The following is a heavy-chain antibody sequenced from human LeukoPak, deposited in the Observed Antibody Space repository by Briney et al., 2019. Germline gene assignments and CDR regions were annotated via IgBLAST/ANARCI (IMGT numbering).Heavy chain of an antibody. CDR1: GYTFTGYY. CDR2: INPNSGGT. J-gene: IGHJ3*02. Sequence: GASVKVSCKASGYTFTGYYMHWLRQAPGQGLEWMGWINPNSGGTNYAQKFQGRVTMTRDTSISAAYMELSRLISDDTAVYYCARPAVITDAFDIWGQGTMVTVSS. CDR3: ARPAVITDAFDI. D-gene: IGHD2/OR15-2a*01. V-gene: IGHV1-2*02.